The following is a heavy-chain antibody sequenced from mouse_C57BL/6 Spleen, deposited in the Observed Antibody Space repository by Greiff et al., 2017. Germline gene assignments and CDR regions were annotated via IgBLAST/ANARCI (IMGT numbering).Heavy chain of an antibody. CDR2: ISSGGDYI. Sequence: EVKLVESGEGLVKPGGSLKLSCAASGFTFSSYAMSWVRQTPEKRLEWVAYISSGGDYIYYADTVKGRFTISRDNARNTLYLQMSSLKSEDTAMYYCTRDSAVVATRYFDVWGTGTTLTVSS. J-gene: IGHJ1*03. CDR1: GFTFSSYA. D-gene: IGHD1-1*01. V-gene: IGHV5-9-1*02. CDR3: TRDSAVVATRYFDV.